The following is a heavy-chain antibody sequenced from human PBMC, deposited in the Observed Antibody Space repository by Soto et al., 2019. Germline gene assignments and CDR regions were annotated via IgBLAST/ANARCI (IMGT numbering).Heavy chain of an antibody. V-gene: IGHV3-30*18. Sequence: QVQLVESGGGVVQPGRSLRLSCAASGFTFSSYGMHWVRQAPGKGLEWVAVISYDGSNKYYADSVKGRFTISRDNSKNTLYLQMKSLRAENTAVCSCAKYYASSPGGQGTLVTVSS. CDR3: AKYYASSP. CDR1: GFTFSSYG. CDR2: ISYDGSNK. D-gene: IGHD3-22*01. J-gene: IGHJ4*02.